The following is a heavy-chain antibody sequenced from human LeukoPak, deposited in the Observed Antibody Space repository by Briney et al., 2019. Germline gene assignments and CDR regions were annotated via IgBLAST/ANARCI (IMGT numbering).Heavy chain of an antibody. Sequence: GGSLRLSCAASGFTFSSYAMSWVRQAPGKGLQWVSAISGSGGSTYYADSVKGRSTISRDNSKNTLYLQMNSLRAADTAVYYCAILALGYCSSTSCLDYWGQGTLVTVSS. CDR1: GFTFSSYA. D-gene: IGHD2-2*01. V-gene: IGHV3-23*01. CDR3: AILALGYCSSTSCLDY. CDR2: ISGSGGST. J-gene: IGHJ4*02.